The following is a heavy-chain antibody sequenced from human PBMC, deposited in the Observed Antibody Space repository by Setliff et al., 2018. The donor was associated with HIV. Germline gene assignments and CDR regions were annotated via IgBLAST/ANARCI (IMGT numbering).Heavy chain of an antibody. D-gene: IGHD2-2*01. CDR3: ARGESTTWDLAEYFQH. Sequence: SETLSLTCTVSGVSVSSGGYYWSWIRQHPGKGLEWIGYVYHTATTYFNSSLKSRITISVATSKNQFSLKLGFVTAADTAVYYCARGESTTWDLAEYFQHWGHGTLVTVSS. J-gene: IGHJ1*01. V-gene: IGHV4-31*03. CDR2: VYHTATT. CDR1: GVSVSSGGYY.